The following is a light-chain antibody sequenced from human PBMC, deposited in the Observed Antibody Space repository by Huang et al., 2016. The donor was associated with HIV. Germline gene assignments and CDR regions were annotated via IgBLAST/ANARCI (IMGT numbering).Light chain of an antibody. V-gene: IGKV3-15*01. CDR2: GSS. J-gene: IGKJ4*01. CDR1: RSLSTN. Sequence: EIVMTQSPATLSVSPGQRGTLSCRANRSLSTNLAWYQQRHGQAPRLLIYGSSTRAPGIPARFSGSGSGTDFSLTISSLQSEDFALYYCHQYNNWLLSFGGGTRV. CDR3: HQYNNWLLS.